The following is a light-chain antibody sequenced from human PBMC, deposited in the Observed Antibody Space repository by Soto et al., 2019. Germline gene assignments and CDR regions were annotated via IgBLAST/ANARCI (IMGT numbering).Light chain of an antibody. CDR1: RDIGSD. CDR2: AAS. V-gene: IGKV1-6*01. Sequence: AIQMTQSPSSMSSSVGDSIKISCRASRDIGSDLSWYQQKPGKAPTLLIYAASNLQSGVPSRFRGSRSGTEFTLTVSSLQPEDFATYYCLQDHDDSWTFGQGTKVDIK. J-gene: IGKJ1*01. CDR3: LQDHDDSWT.